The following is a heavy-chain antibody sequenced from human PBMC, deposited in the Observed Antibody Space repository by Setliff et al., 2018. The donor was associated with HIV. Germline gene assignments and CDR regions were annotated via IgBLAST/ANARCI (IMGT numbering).Heavy chain of an antibody. CDR3: ARGRGESRTNYFDY. V-gene: IGHV3-53*01. J-gene: IGHJ4*02. CDR2: IYSDGST. CDR1: GFTVSSSY. Sequence: PGGSLRLSCEASGFTVSSSYMAWVRQAPGKGLEWVSTIYSDGSTYHRDSVKGRFTISRDNAKNSLYLQMNSLRAEDTAVYFCARGRGESRTNYFDYWGQGTLVTVSS.